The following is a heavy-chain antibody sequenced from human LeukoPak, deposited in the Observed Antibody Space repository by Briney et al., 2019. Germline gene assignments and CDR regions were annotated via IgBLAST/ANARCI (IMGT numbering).Heavy chain of an antibody. CDR3: ARGVTGIYYYYYMDV. D-gene: IGHD3-10*01. J-gene: IGHJ6*03. V-gene: IGHV1-18*01. CDR2: ISAYNGNT. Sequence: ASVKVSCKASGYTFTSYGISWVRQAPGQGLEWVGWISAYNGNTNYAQKLQGRVTMTRDTSISTAYMELSGLRSDDTAVYYCARGVTGIYYYYYMDVWGKGTTVTVSS. CDR1: GYTFTSYG.